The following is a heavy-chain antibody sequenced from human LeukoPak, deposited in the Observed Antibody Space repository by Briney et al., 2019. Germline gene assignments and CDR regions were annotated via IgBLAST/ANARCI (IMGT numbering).Heavy chain of an antibody. CDR3: ARGRIARLPYFDY. J-gene: IGHJ4*02. D-gene: IGHD5-18*01. Sequence: PSETLSLTCTVSGDSISNFYWSWTRQPAGKGLEWIGRIHINGDTHYNPSLNSRVTMSLDTSKNQFSLKLSSVTAADTAVYYCARGRIARLPYFDYWGQGTLVTVSS. V-gene: IGHV4-4*07. CDR1: GDSISNFY. CDR2: IHINGDT.